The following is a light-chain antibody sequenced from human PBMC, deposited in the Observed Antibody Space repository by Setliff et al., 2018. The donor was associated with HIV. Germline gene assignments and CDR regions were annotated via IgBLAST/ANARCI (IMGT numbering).Light chain of an antibody. CDR3: SSYTTSSTLYV. J-gene: IGLJ1*01. CDR1: SSDVGGYYS. CDR2: DVI. V-gene: IGLV2-14*03. Sequence: ALTQPASVSGSPGQSITISCTGISSDVGGYYSVSWYQQHPGKAPKLMIYDVINRPSGASNRFSGSRSGNTASLPISGLQVEDEADYYCSSYTTSSTLYVFGPGTKVTVL.